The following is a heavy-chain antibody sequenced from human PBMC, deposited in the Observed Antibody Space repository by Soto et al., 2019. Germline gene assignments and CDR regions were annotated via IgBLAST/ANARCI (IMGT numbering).Heavy chain of an antibody. CDR3: ARESITIFGVVINYGMDV. CDR2: IIPIFGTA. Sequence: SVKVSCKASGGTFSSYAISWVRQAPGQGLEWMGGIIPIFGTANYAQKFQGRVTITADESTSTAYMELSSLRSEDTAVYYCARESITIFGVVINYGMDVWGQGTTVTVSS. J-gene: IGHJ6*02. CDR1: GGTFSSYA. V-gene: IGHV1-69*13. D-gene: IGHD3-3*01.